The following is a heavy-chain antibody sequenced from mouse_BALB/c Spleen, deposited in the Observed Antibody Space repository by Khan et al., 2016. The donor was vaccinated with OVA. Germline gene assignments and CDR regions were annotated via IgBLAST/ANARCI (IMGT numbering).Heavy chain of an antibody. CDR3: GRHDGYDVVY. CDR2: IDPANGNS. D-gene: IGHD2-3*01. Sequence: VQLQQSGADLVKPGASVKLSCTASGFNIKDTYLHWVKQRPEQGLEWIGRIDPANGNSKYDPKFRVKATITADTSSNTAFLQLSSLTSEDTAAYYCGRHDGYDVVYWGQGTTLTVSS. V-gene: IGHV14-3*02. J-gene: IGHJ2*01. CDR1: GFNIKDTY.